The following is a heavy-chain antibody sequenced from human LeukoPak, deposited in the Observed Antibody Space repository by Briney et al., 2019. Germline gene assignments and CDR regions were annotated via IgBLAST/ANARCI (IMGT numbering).Heavy chain of an antibody. V-gene: IGHV4-61*02. J-gene: IGHJ4*02. CDR2: IYTSGST. CDR3: ARARGAVAGYFDC. D-gene: IGHD6-19*01. CDR1: GGSISSGSYY. Sequence: SQTLSLTCTVSGGSISSGSYYWSWIRQPAGKGLEWIGRIYTSGSTNYNPSLKSRVTISVDTSKNQFSLKLSSVTAADTAVYYCARARGAVAGYFDCWGQGTLVTVSS.